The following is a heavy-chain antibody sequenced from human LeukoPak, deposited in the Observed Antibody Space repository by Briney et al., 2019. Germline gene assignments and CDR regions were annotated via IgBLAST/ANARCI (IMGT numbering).Heavy chain of an antibody. V-gene: IGHV3-23*01. J-gene: IGHJ4*02. CDR3: AKGSSGTAMVAYYFDY. D-gene: IGHD5-18*01. CDR2: ISGSGGST. CDR1: GFTFSSYA. Sequence: PGGSLRLSCAASGFTFSSYAMSWVRQAPGKGLEWVSAISGSGGSTYYADSVKGRFTISGDNSKNTLYLQMNSLRAEDTAVYYCAKGSSGTAMVAYYFDYWGQGTLVTVSS.